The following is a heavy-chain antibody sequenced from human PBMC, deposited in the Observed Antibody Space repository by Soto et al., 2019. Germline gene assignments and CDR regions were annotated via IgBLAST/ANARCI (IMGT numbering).Heavy chain of an antibody. CDR1: GFTFSGSA. V-gene: IGHV3-73*01. CDR2: IRSKGNDYAT. CDR3: IRQSVVTAPIN. D-gene: IGHD2-21*02. Sequence: PGGSLRLSCAASGFTFSGSAMHWVRQAPGKGLEWVGRIRSKGNDYATAYATSVEGRFTISRDDSKNTTFLQMNSLQADDTAVYYCIRQSVVTAPINWGQGTLVTVSS. J-gene: IGHJ4*02.